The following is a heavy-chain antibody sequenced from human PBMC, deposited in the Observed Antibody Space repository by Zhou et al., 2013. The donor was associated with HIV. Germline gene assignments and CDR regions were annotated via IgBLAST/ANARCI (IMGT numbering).Heavy chain of an antibody. CDR3: ARDRLQRASTVTTLHDY. D-gene: IGHD4-17*01. V-gene: IGHV1-69*04. Sequence: QVQLVQSGAEVKKPGSSVKVSCKASGGTFSIYALSWVRQAPGQGLEWMGRIIPILGIANYAQKFQGRVTITADKSTSTAYMELSSLRSEDTAVYYCARDRLQRASTVTTLHDYWGQGTLVTVSS. CDR1: GGTFSIYA. J-gene: IGHJ4*02. CDR2: IIPILGIA.